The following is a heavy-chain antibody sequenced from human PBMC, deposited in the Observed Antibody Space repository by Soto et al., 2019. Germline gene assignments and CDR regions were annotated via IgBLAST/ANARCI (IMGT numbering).Heavy chain of an antibody. V-gene: IGHV1-69*12. CDR2: IIPIFGTA. CDR1: GGTFSSYG. D-gene: IGHD5-12*01. CDR3: ARGELATMIYYCYGVDV. J-gene: IGHJ6*02. Sequence: QVQLVQSGAEVKKPGSSVKVSCKASGGTFSSYGISWVRQAPGQGLEWMGGIIPIFGTANYAQNFQGRVTITADESTSTAYMELRSLRSEDTAVYYCARGELATMIYYCYGVDVWGQGTTVTVSS.